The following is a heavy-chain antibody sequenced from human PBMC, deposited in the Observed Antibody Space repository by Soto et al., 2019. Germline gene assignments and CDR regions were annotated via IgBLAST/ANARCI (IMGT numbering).Heavy chain of an antibody. CDR1: GGSISSYY. Sequence: SETLSLTCTVSGGSISSYYWSWIRQPPGKGLEWIGYIYYSGSTNYNPSLKSRVTISVDTSKNQFSLKLSSVTAADTAVYYCARVSYSSSWPFVSGIYYHYLLAFWGQGTTVTVSS. V-gene: IGHV4-59*01. CDR2: IYYSGST. J-gene: IGHJ6*02. CDR3: ARVSYSSSWPFVSGIYYHYLLAF. D-gene: IGHD6-13*01.